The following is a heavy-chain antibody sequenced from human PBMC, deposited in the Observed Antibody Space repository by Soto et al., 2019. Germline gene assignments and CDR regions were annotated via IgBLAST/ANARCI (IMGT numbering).Heavy chain of an antibody. CDR1: GFTFDGYT. CDR3: AKEGIAARYFDY. Sequence: GGSLRLSCAASGFTFDGYTMHWVRQAPGKGLEWVSLISWDGGSTYYVDSVKGRFTISRDNSKNSLYLQMNSLRTEDTALYYCAKEGIAARYFDYWGQGTLVTVSS. D-gene: IGHD6-6*01. CDR2: ISWDGGST. V-gene: IGHV3-43*01. J-gene: IGHJ4*02.